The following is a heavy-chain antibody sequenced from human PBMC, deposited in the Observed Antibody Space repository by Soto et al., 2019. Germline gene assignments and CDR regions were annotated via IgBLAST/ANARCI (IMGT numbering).Heavy chain of an antibody. D-gene: IGHD5-12*01. CDR3: GRVPTGGYAFALDDD. V-gene: IGHV3-74*01. CDR2: MNSDSCIT. J-gene: IGHJ4*02. Sequence: VGPLRLSCXTSEFTSSSFWMHWVLKNPYKLLVFISLMNSDSCITTYSDSVQSRCTISRDNAKNTLYLQMNSLRPADTASYYFGRVPTGGYAFALDDDWGQGTVVSVSS. CDR1: EFTSSSFW.